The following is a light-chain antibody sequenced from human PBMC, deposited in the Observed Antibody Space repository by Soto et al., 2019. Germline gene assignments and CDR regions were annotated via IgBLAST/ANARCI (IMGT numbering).Light chain of an antibody. CDR3: SSYTSSSTLATYG. CDR1: SSDVGGCND. Sequence: QSALTQPASVSGSPGQSITISCTGTSSDVGGCNDVSWYQHHPGTAPKLMIYAVNNRPSGVSDRFSGSKSGNTASLIISGLQAEDEADYYCSSYTSSSTLATYGFGTGAKVTVL. CDR2: AVN. J-gene: IGLJ1*01. V-gene: IGLV2-14*03.